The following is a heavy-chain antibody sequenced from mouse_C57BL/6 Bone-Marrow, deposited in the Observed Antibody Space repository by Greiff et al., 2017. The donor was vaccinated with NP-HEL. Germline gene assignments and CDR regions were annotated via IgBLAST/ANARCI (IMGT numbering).Heavy chain of an antibody. Sequence: EVQLVESGEGLVKPGGSLKLSCAASGFTFSSYAMSWVRQTPEKRLEWVAYISSGGDYIYYADTVKGRFTLSRDNARHTLYLQMSSLKSEDTAMYYCTRVDYDGSKTHFFDYWGQGTTLTVSS. V-gene: IGHV5-9-1*02. CDR1: GFTFSSYA. CDR3: TRVDYDGSKTHFFDY. D-gene: IGHD1-1*01. CDR2: ISSGGDYI. J-gene: IGHJ2*01.